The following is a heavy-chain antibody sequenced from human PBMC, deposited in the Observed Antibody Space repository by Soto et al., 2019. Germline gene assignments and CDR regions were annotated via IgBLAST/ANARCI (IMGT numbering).Heavy chain of an antibody. V-gene: IGHV3-9*01. CDR3: ARVRLGAPTRYFDY. D-gene: IGHD1-26*01. CDR1: GFRLDGYA. Sequence: PGGSLRLSCAVSGFRLDGYAMHLVRQAPGKGLEWVSGISWNSGIIGYADSVKGRFTISRDNAENSLYLQIHSLKTEDTAVYYCARVRLGAPTRYFDYWGQGTLVTVSS. CDR2: ISWNSGII. J-gene: IGHJ4*02.